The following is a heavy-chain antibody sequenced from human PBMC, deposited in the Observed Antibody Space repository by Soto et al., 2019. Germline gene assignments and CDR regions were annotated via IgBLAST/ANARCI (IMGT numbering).Heavy chain of an antibody. CDR1: GFTFSSYG. CDR3: AKRDCIRTSCRQGYYYGMDV. V-gene: IGHV3-30*18. J-gene: IGHJ6*02. D-gene: IGHD2-2*01. Sequence: QVQLVESGGGVVQPGRSLRLSCVASGFTFSSYGMHWVRQAPGKGLEWVAVISSDGSNKYYADSVKGRFTISRDNSKSTLHLQMNSLRAEDTAVYYCAKRDCIRTSCRQGYYYGMDVWGQGTTVTVSS. CDR2: ISSDGSNK.